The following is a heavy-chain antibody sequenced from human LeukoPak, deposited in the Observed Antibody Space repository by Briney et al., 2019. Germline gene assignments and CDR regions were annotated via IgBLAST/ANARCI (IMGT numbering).Heavy chain of an antibody. Sequence: PGGSLRLSCAASGFTFSDFHMSWVRQAPGKGLEWISTISRSGGAKSYADSVRGRFTISRDNGQNSLFLQLDGLRVEDTAIYYCVFGGASQGRFAHWGQGVLVIVSS. D-gene: IGHD3-10*01. CDR2: ISRSGGAK. CDR3: VFGGASQGRFAH. CDR1: GFTFSDFH. J-gene: IGHJ5*02. V-gene: IGHV3-11*01.